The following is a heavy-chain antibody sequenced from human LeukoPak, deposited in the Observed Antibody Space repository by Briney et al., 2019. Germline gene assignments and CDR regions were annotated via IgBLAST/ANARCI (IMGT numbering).Heavy chain of an antibody. D-gene: IGHD3-16*01. CDR1: GYTFTSYD. V-gene: IGHV1-8*01. J-gene: IGHJ3*02. CDR2: MNPNSVNT. CDR3: ASEGASQSRFDAFDI. Sequence: ASVKVSCKASGYTFTSYDINWVRQATGQGLEWMGWMNPNSVNTGYAQKFQGRVTMTRNTSISTAYMELSRLRSEDTAVYYRASEGASQSRFDAFDIWGQGTMVTVSS.